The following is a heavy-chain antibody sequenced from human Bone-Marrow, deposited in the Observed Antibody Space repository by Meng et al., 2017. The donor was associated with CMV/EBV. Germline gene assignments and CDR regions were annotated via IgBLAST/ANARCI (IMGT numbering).Heavy chain of an antibody. D-gene: IGHD2-8*01. V-gene: IGHV4-59*01. CDR3: ARGRSCVNGVCYDDHNYFGP. CDR1: GGSISGYF. CDR2: VYYTGST. Sequence: SETLSLTCTVSGGSISGYFWSWIRQPPGKGLEWIGNVYYTGSTNYNPSLKSRVTISLDTSKNQLSLKLNSLTTADTAVYFCARGRSCVNGVCYDDHNYFGPWGQGTLVTVSS. J-gene: IGHJ5*02.